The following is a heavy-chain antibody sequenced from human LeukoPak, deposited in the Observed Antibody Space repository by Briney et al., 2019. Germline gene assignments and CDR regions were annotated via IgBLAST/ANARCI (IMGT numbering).Heavy chain of an antibody. CDR3: ARLQWLVDWYFDL. D-gene: IGHD6-19*01. V-gene: IGHV4-59*08. J-gene: IGHJ2*01. CDR1: GGSISSYY. CDR2: IYYSGST. Sequence: SETLSLTCTVSGGSISSYYWSWIRQPPGKGLEWIGYIYYSGSTNYNPSLKSRVTISVDTSKSQFSLKLSSVTAADTAVYYCARLQWLVDWYFDLWGRGTLVTVSS.